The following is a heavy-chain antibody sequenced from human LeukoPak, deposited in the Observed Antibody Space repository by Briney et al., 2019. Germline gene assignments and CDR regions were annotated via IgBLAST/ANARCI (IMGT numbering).Heavy chain of an antibody. CDR3: ARNGQTTVTSNYYYYFLDV. V-gene: IGHV3-11*01. Sequence: GGSLRLSCAASGFIFSDYYMSWIRQAPGKGPEWVAYITSSGSTKHYANSVRGRFTISRDNGGNSLYLEMNSLTAEDSTIYYCARNGQTTVTSNYYYYFLDVWGTGTTVAVSS. D-gene: IGHD4-17*01. CDR1: GFIFSDYY. J-gene: IGHJ6*03. CDR2: ITSSGSTK.